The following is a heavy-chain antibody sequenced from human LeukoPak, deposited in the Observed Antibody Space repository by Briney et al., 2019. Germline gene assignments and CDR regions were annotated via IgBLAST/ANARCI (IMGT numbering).Heavy chain of an antibody. J-gene: IGHJ4*02. CDR2: INPNSGGT. CDR3: ARVLDGSGSY. CDR1: GYTFTGYY. Sequence: GASVKVSCKASGYTFTGYYMHWVRQAPGQGLEWMGWINPNSGGTNYAQRFQGRVTMTRDTSISTAYMELSRLRSDDTAVYYCARVLDGSGSYWGQGTLVTVSS. D-gene: IGHD3-10*01. V-gene: IGHV1-2*02.